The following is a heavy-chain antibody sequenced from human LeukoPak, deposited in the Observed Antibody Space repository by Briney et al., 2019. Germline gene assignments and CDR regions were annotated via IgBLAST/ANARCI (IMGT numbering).Heavy chain of an antibody. J-gene: IGHJ4*02. CDR1: GGSISSYY. D-gene: IGHD6-13*01. V-gene: IGHV4-59*01. CDR2: IYYSGST. CDR3: ARSTLRWGAAAGPFDY. Sequence: SETPSLTCTVSGGSISSYYWSWIRQPPGKGLEWIGYIYYSGSTNYNPSLKSRVTISVDTSKNQFSLKLSSVTAADTAVYYCARSTLRWGAAAGPFDYWGQGTLVTVSS.